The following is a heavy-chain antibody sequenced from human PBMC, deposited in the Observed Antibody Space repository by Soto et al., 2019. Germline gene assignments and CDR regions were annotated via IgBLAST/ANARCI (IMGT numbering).Heavy chain of an antibody. J-gene: IGHJ4*02. V-gene: IGHV4-31*03. D-gene: IGHD4-17*01. CDR1: GGSISSGGYY. CDR2: IYYSGST. Sequence: SETLSLTCTVSGGSISSGGYYWSWIRQHPGKGLEWIGYIYYSGSTYYNPSLKSRVTISVDTSKNRFSLKLSSVTAADTAVYYCARVVDYGDYFDYWGQGTLVTVSS. CDR3: ARVVDYGDYFDY.